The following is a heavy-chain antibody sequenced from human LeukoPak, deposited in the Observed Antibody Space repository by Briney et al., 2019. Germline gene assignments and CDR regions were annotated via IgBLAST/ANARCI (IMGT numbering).Heavy chain of an antibody. CDR2: IYYSGST. CDR1: GCSISSSSYY. D-gene: IGHD3-22*01. J-gene: IGHJ4*02. CDR3: AKRYYYDSSGYELDY. V-gene: IGHV4-39*01. Sequence: PSETLSLTCTVSGCSISSSSYYWGWIRQPPGQGLEWIGSIYYSGSTYYNPSLSSLTTISVDSSKNQSSLMLSSVTAADTAVYYCAKRYYYDSSGYELDYWGQGTLVTVSS.